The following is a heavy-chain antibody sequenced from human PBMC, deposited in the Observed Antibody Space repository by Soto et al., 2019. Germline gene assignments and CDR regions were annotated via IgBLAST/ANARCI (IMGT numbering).Heavy chain of an antibody. CDR2: ISSSSSTI. Sequence: GSLRLSCAASGFTFSSYSMNWVRQAPGKGLEWVSYISSSSSTIYYADSVKGRFTISRDNAKNSLYLQMNSLRAEDTAVYYCTSPRGDYGRYFDYWGQGTLVTVSS. D-gene: IGHD4-17*01. CDR1: GFTFSSYS. V-gene: IGHV3-48*01. J-gene: IGHJ4*02. CDR3: TSPRGDYGRYFDY.